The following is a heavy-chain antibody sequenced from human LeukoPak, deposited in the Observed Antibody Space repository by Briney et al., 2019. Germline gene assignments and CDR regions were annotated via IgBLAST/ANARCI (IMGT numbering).Heavy chain of an antibody. CDR2: TSFDGTTK. J-gene: IGHJ3*02. Sequence: GGSLRLSCAASGFTVSTSVMHWVRQAPGKGLDWAAITSFDGTTKYYADSVKGRFTISRDNSKNTLFLQMDSLRVEDTAVYYCVKGKDLYGALDIWGQGTMVTVSS. V-gene: IGHV3-30*18. CDR3: VKGKDLYGALDI. D-gene: IGHD3-16*01. CDR1: GFTVSTSV.